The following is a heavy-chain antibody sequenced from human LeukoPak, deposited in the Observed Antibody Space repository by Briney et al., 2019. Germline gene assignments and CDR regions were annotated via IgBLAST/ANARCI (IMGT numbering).Heavy chain of an antibody. J-gene: IGHJ4*02. CDR2: IYPGDSDT. D-gene: IGHD3-3*01. CDR1: GYSFTSYW. CDR3: AGSTSYDFWSGPTFDY. Sequence: GESLKISCKGSGYSFTSYWIGWVRQMPGKGLEWMGIIYPGDSDTRYSPSFQGQVTISADKSISTAYLQWSSLKASDTAMYYCAGSTSYDFWSGPTFDYWGQGTLVTVSS. V-gene: IGHV5-51*01.